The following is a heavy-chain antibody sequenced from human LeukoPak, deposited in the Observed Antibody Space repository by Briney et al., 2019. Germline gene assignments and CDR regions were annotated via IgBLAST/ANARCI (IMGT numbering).Heavy chain of an antibody. CDR2: ISGSGGNT. V-gene: IGHV3-23*01. J-gene: IGHJ4*02. D-gene: IGHD3-9*01. CDR3: AKDIWVLRSFDWCFDS. Sequence: PPGGSLRLSCAASGFSFSSYAMSWVRQAPGKGLEWVSGISGSGGNTYYADSVKGRFTISRDNSKNTLYLQMNSLRAEDTAVYHCAKDIWVLRSFDWCFDSWGQGTLVTVSS. CDR1: GFSFSSYA.